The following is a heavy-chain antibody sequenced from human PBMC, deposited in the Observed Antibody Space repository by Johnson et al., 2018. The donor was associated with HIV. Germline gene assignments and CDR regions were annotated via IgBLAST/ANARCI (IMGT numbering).Heavy chain of an antibody. J-gene: IGHJ3*02. CDR2: IKEDGSEK. V-gene: IGHV3-7*05. Sequence: VQVLESGGGLVQPGGSMRLSCAASGFSFGDYWMTWVRQAPGKGLEWVANIKEDGSEKYYVDSVKGRFTVSRDNTRNSLCLQIDSLRAEDTAVYYCARDGVYSSPWDAFDIWGQGTMVTVSS. D-gene: IGHD6-13*01. CDR1: GFSFGDYW. CDR3: ARDGVYSSPWDAFDI.